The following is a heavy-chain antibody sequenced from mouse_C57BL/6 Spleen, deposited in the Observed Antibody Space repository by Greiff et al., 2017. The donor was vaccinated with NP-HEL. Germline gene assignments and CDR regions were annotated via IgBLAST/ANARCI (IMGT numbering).Heavy chain of an antibody. CDR1: GYSITSGYY. J-gene: IGHJ4*01. V-gene: IGHV3-6*01. CDR2: ISYDGSN. Sequence: EVKLQESGPGLVKPSQSLSLTCSVTGYSITSGYYWNWIRQFPGNKLEWMGYISYDGSNNYNPSLKNRISITRDTSKNQFFLKLNSVTTEDTATYYCAREGNDYDGEYWGQGTSVTVSS. D-gene: IGHD2-4*01. CDR3: AREGNDYDGEY.